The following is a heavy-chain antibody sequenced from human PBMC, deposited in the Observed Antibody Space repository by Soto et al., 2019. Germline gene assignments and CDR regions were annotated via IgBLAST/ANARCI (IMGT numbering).Heavy chain of an antibody. V-gene: IGHV3-53*01. CDR3: ARASGWPFVIDY. D-gene: IGHD6-19*01. Sequence: GSLRLSWGVTVSSNYMSWVRQAPGKGLEWVSVIYSGGSTYYADSVKGRFTISRDNSKNTLYLQMNSLRAEDTAVYYCARASGWPFVIDYWGQGTLVTVSS. CDR2: IYSGGST. J-gene: IGHJ4*02. CDR1: TVSSNY.